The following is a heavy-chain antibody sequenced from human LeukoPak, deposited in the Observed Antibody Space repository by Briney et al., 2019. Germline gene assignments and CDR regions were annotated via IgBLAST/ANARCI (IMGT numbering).Heavy chain of an antibody. D-gene: IGHD5-12*01. CDR1: GYSISSGYY. CDR2: IHHSGST. Sequence: SETLSLTCTVYGYSISSGYYWGWIRPPPGKGLEWIGNIHHSGSTYYNPSLKSRVTISVDRSKNQFSLKLTSVTAADTAVYYCARERGYSGYDDYFYYFMDVWGKGTTVTISS. CDR3: ARERGYSGYDDYFYYFMDV. V-gene: IGHV4-38-2*02. J-gene: IGHJ6*03.